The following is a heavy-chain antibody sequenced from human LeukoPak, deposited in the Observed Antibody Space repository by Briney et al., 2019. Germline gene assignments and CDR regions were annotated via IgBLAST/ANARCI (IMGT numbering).Heavy chain of an antibody. D-gene: IGHD2-15*01. Sequence: ASVKVSCKASGYTFTSYDINWVRQATGQGLEWMGWMNPNSGNTGYAQKFQGRVAMTRNTSISTAYMELSSLRSEDTAVYYCARGQAYCSGGSCSWFDPWGQGTLVTVSS. CDR3: ARGQAYCSGGSCSWFDP. V-gene: IGHV1-8*01. CDR1: GYTFTSYD. J-gene: IGHJ5*02. CDR2: MNPNSGNT.